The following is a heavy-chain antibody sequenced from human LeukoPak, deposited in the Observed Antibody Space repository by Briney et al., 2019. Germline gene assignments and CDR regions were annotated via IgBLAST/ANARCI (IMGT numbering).Heavy chain of an antibody. CDR1: GFTFNRDW. J-gene: IGHJ4*02. D-gene: IGHD6-19*01. CDR2: IKEDGSEK. Sequence: PGGSLRLSCTASGFTFNRDWTAWVRQAPGKGPEWVANIKEDGSEKNYVDSVKGRFTISRDNAENSVYLQMNDLRVEDTGVYYCATKEPSTSGWSYWGQGTVVTVSS. V-gene: IGHV3-7*01. CDR3: ATKEPSTSGWSY.